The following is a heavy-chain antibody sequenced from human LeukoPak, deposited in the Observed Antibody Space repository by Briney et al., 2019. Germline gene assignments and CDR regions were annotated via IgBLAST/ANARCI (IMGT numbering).Heavy chain of an antibody. CDR3: ARAPRWFGELLSAFDI. CDR2: IYSGGST. Sequence: GGSLRLSCAASGFTVSSNYMSWVRRAPGKGLEWVSVIYSGGSTYYADSVKGRFTISRDNSKNTLYLQMNSLRAEDTAVYYCARAPRWFGELLSAFDIWGQGTMVTVSS. V-gene: IGHV3-66*01. CDR1: GFTVSSNY. D-gene: IGHD3-10*01. J-gene: IGHJ3*02.